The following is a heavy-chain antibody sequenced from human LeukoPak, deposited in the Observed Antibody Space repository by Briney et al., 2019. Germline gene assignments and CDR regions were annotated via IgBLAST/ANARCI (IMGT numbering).Heavy chain of an antibody. CDR2: MSPNSGIT. D-gene: IGHD6-6*01. V-gene: IGHV1-8*01. J-gene: IGHJ6*02. Sequence: ASVKVSCKASGYTFTSYDINWVRQATGQGLEWMGWMSPNSGITGYAQKFQGRVTMTRNTAISTAYMELSSLRSEDTAVYYCARMGALEYSSSSGYYGMDVWGQGTTVTVSS. CDR3: ARMGALEYSSSSGYYGMDV. CDR1: GYTFTSYD.